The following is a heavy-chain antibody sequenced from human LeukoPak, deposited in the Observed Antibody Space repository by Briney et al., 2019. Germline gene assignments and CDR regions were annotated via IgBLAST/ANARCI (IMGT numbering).Heavy chain of an antibody. CDR3: AREITVTRPFDY. CDR2: ISASGST. CDR1: NGSISIYY. V-gene: IGHV4-4*07. J-gene: IGHJ4*02. Sequence: SETLSLTCTISNGSISIYYWSWVRQPAGKGLEWIGRISASGSTNYNPSLKSRVTMSLDTSKNQFSLKLSSVTAADTAVYYCAREITVTRPFDYWGPGTLVTVSS. D-gene: IGHD4-17*01.